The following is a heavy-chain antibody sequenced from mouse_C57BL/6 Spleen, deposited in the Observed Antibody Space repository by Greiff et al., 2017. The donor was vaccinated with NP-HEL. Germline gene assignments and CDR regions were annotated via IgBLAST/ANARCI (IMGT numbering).Heavy chain of an antibody. V-gene: IGHV1-52*01. D-gene: IGHD1-1*01. Sequence: VQLQQPGAELVRPGSSVKLSCKASGFTFTSYWMHWVKQRPIQGLEWIGNIDPSDSDTHYNQKFKDKATLTIDKSSNTAYRQLSSLTSEDSAVYYWAGYYGSGLADWGQGTLVTVSA. CDR2: IDPSDSDT. J-gene: IGHJ3*01. CDR1: GFTFTSYW. CDR3: AGYYGSGLAD.